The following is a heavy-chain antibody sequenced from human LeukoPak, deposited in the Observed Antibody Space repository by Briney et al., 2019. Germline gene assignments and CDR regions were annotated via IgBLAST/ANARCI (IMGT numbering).Heavy chain of an antibody. CDR3: ARLIVGGNPGAFDI. J-gene: IGHJ3*02. CDR1: GYTFTSYD. V-gene: IGHV1-8*03. Sequence: ASVKVSCKASGYTFTSYDINWVRQATGQGLEWMGWMSPNSGNTGYAQKFQGRVTITRNTSISTAYMELSSLRSEDTAVYYCARLIVGGNPGAFDIWGQGTMVTVSS. CDR2: MSPNSGNT. D-gene: IGHD1-26*01.